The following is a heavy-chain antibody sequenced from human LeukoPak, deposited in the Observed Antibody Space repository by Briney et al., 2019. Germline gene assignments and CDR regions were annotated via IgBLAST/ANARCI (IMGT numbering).Heavy chain of an antibody. D-gene: IGHD5-24*01. J-gene: IGHJ4*02. CDR1: GFTFSSYW. CDR3: AKEGRSLQTY. V-gene: IGHV3-74*01. Sequence: GGSLRLSCAASGFTFSSYWMHWVRQAPGKGLVWVSRINSDGSSRSYADSVKGRFTISRDNAKNTLYLQMNSLRVEDTAVYYCAKEGRSLQTYWGQGTLVTVSS. CDR2: INSDGSSR.